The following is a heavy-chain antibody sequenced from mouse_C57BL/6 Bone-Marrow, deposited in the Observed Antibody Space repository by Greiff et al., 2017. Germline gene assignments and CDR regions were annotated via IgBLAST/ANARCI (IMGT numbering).Heavy chain of an antibody. D-gene: IGHD1-1*01. V-gene: IGHV1-15*01. Sequence: VQLQQSGAELVRPGASVTLSCKASGYTFTDYEMHWVKQTPVHGLEWIGAIDPETGGTAYNQKFKGKAILTADKSSSTAYMELRSLTSEDSAVYYWTSYYYGRRHYFDYWGQGTTLTVSS. CDR1: GYTFTDYE. CDR2: IDPETGGT. J-gene: IGHJ2*01. CDR3: TSYYYGRRHYFDY.